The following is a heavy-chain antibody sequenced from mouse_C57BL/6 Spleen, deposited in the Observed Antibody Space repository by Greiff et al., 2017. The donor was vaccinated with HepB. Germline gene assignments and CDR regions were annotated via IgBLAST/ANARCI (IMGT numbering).Heavy chain of an antibody. CDR2: IYPGDGDT. D-gene: IGHD2-1*01. Sequence: VQLQQSGAELVKPGASVKISCKASGYAFSSYWMNWVKQRPGKGLEWIGQIYPGDGDTNYNGKFKGKATLTADKSSSTAYMQLSSLTSEDSAVYFCARKRNYGNYGWFAYWGQGTLVTVSA. V-gene: IGHV1-80*01. CDR1: GYAFSSYW. J-gene: IGHJ3*01. CDR3: ARKRNYGNYGWFAY.